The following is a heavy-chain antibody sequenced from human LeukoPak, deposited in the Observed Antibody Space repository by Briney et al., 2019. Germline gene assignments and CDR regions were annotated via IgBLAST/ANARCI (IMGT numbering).Heavy chain of an antibody. CDR2: ITSSSTYT. J-gene: IGHJ6*03. Sequence: GGSLRLSCAASGFTVSSNYMNWVRQTPGKGLEWVSSITSSSTYTFYADSVKGRFTISRDNARNSLYLQMNSLRAEDTAVYYCARDPYSGTYGDTYYYYMDVWGKGTTVTISS. V-gene: IGHV3-21*01. CDR3: ARDPYSGTYGDTYYYYMDV. CDR1: GFTVSSNY. D-gene: IGHD1-26*01.